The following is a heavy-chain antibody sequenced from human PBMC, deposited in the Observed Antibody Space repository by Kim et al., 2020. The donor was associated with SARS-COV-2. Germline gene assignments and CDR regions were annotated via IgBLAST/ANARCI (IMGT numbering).Heavy chain of an antibody. D-gene: IGHD6-13*01. CDR1: GYSFTSYW. Sequence: GESLKISCKGSGYSFTSYWINWVRQMPGKGLEWMGRIDPSDSYTNYSPSFQDHVTISADKSISTAYLQWSSLKASDTAMYYCANTPGIAAAGLSKWFDPWGQGTLVTVSS. J-gene: IGHJ5*02. CDR2: IDPSDSYT. CDR3: ANTPGIAAAGLSKWFDP. V-gene: IGHV5-10-1*01.